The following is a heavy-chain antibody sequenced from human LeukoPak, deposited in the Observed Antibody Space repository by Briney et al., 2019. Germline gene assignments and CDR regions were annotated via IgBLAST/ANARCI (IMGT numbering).Heavy chain of an antibody. CDR1: GYSFTSYW. Sequence: GESLKISCKGSGYSFTSYWIGWVRQMPGKGLEWMGIIYPGDXDTRXXXXXXXXVTISADKSISTAYLQWSSLRSEDTAVYYCAXXXXXXXXXXFDIWGQGTMXTVSS. CDR2: IYPGDXDT. V-gene: IGHV5-51*01. CDR3: AXXXXXXXXXXFDI. J-gene: IGHJ3*02.